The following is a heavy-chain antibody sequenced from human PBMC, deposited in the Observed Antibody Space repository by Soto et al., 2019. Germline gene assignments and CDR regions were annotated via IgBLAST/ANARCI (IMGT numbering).Heavy chain of an antibody. D-gene: IGHD3-10*01. J-gene: IGHJ6*02. V-gene: IGHV6-1*01. CDR3: TGITWFRGMDV. CDR1: GDSVSSNSAG. Sequence: SQTLSLTCVITGDSVSSNSAGWNWIRQSPSRGLEWLGRTYYKSKWNNDYALSVKSRITINPDTSKNQFSLHLYSVTPEDTAVYYCTGITWFRGMDVWGQGTPVTVSS. CDR2: TYYKSKWNN.